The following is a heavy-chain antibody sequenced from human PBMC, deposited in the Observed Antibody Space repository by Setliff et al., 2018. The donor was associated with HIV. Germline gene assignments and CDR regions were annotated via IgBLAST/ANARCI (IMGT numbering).Heavy chain of an antibody. CDR2: IGYNGDT. CDR3: ARWGASGGRPDWHAFDM. D-gene: IGHD2-15*01. J-gene: IGHJ3*02. CDR1: GGSINSYY. Sequence: LSLTCTVSGGSINSYYWNWIRQSPGKGLEWIGYIGYNGDTSYNPSLNSRVTLSVDRSKNQFSLKLSSVSAADTAVYFCARWGASGGRPDWHAFDMWGQGTVVTVSS. V-gene: IGHV4-59*01.